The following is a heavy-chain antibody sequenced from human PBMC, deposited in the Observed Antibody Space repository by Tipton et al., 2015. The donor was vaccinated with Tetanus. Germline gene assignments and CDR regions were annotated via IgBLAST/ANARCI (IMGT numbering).Heavy chain of an antibody. Sequence: SLRLSCAASGFTFSSYAMYWVRQAPGKGLEWVAVISYDGSNNYYADSVKGRFTISRDNSKNTLYLQMNSLRAEDTAVYYCARDPYGDSPNYFDYWGQGTTVTVSS. V-gene: IGHV3-30*04. CDR2: ISYDGSNN. CDR3: ARDPYGDSPNYFDY. J-gene: IGHJ4*02. CDR1: GFTFSSYA. D-gene: IGHD4-17*01.